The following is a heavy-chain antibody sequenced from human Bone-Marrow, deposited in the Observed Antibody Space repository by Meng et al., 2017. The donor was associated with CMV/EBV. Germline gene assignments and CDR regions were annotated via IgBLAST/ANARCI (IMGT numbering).Heavy chain of an antibody. Sequence: ASVKVSCKASGYTFTGYYMHWVRQAPGQGLEWMGWINPNSGGTNYAQKFEGRVTMTRDTTISTTYMELSRLRSDDTAVYYCARVFRGYYGMVVWGQGTTVTVSS. CDR2: INPNSGGT. CDR1: GYTFTGYY. D-gene: IGHD1-14*01. V-gene: IGHV1-2*02. CDR3: ARVFRGYYGMVV. J-gene: IGHJ6*02.